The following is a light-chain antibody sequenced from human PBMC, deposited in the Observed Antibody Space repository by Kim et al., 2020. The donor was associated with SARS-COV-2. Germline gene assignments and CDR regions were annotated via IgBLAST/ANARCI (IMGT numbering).Light chain of an antibody. V-gene: IGLV7-46*01. J-gene: IGLJ2*01. Sequence: LPCCSNPGTLTSGHIPYWFQQKPGQAPRALIYNTDYRYSWTPARFSGSLLGGKAALTLSDAQAEDEADYYCLLSYGDTRKIFGGGTQLTVL. CDR2: NTD. CDR3: LLSYGDTRKI. CDR1: PGTLTSGHI.